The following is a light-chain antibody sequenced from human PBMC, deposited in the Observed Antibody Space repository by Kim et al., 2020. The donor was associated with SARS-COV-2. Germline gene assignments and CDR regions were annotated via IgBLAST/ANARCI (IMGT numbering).Light chain of an antibody. V-gene: IGLV3-19*01. CDR1: SLRTYY. CDR2: GKN. CDR3: HSRDTSADQWV. J-gene: IGLJ3*02. Sequence: SSELTQDPAVSMALGQTVRITCQGDSLRTYYASWYQQKPGQAPRLVIYGKNNRPSGIPDRFSGSRSGDTSYLTITGTQAEDEAVYYCHSRDTSADQWVFGGGTQLTVL.